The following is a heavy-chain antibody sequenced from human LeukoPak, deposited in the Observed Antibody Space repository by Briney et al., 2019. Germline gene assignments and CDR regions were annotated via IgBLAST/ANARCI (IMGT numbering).Heavy chain of an antibody. CDR3: ARSPLMTTVTTDDAFDI. V-gene: IGHV3-66*01. J-gene: IGHJ3*02. CDR1: GFTVSAHS. Sequence: GGSLRLSCTASGFTVSAHSMSWVRQAPGKGLEWVSLIYRGGTAYYADSVKGRFTISRDNAKNSLYLQMNSLRAEDTAVYYCARSPLMTTVTTDDAFDIWGQGTMVTVSS. CDR2: IYRGGTA. D-gene: IGHD4-11*01.